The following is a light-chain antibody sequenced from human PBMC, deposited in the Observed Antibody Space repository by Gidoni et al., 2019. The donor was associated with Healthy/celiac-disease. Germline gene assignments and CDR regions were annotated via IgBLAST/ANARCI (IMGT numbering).Light chain of an antibody. J-gene: IGKJ1*01. CDR2: AAS. CDR1: QGISSY. CDR3: QQYYSYPRT. Sequence: AIRLTQSPSSLSASTGDRVTITCRASQGISSYLAWYQQKPGKAPKLLIYAASTLQSWVPSGFSGSGSGTDFTLTISCLQSEDFATYYCQQYYSYPRTFGQGTKVEIK. V-gene: IGKV1-8*01.